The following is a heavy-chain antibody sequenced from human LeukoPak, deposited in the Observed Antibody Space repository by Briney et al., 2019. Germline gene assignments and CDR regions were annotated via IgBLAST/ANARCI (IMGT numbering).Heavy chain of an antibody. V-gene: IGHV4-30-4*08. Sequence: SETLSLTCTVSGGSISSGDYYWSWIRQPPGKGLEWIGYIYYSGSTYYNPSLKSRVTISVDTSKNQFSLKLSSVTAADTAVYYCARRGVRGVLDAFDIWGQGTMVTVSS. D-gene: IGHD3-10*01. J-gene: IGHJ3*02. CDR1: GGSISSGDYY. CDR2: IYYSGST. CDR3: ARRGVRGVLDAFDI.